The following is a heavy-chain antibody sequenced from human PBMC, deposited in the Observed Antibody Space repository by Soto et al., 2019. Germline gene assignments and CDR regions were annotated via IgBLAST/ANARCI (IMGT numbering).Heavy chain of an antibody. CDR2: ISTSGSSI. CDR3: ARSGNYRLDC. D-gene: IGHD1-26*01. CDR1: GFSFSNHN. Sequence: EVQLVESGGGLVQPGGSLRLSCAASGFSFSNHNMNWVRQAPGKGLEWISYISTSGSSIYYADSVKGRFTISRDNAKNSLYRQMNSLRAEDTAVYYCARSGNYRLDCWGQGTLVTDSS. V-gene: IGHV3-48*01. J-gene: IGHJ4*02.